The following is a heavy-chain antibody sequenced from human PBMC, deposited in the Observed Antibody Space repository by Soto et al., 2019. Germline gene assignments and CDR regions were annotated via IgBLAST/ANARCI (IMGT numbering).Heavy chain of an antibody. CDR3: TTGHCSSTSCTDFDY. J-gene: IGHJ4*02. CDR1: GFTVSSNY. D-gene: IGHD2-2*01. CDR2: IKSKTDGGTT. V-gene: IGHV3-15*01. Sequence: GGSLRLSCAASGFTVSSNYMSWVRQAPGKGLEWVGRIKSKTDGGTTDYAAPVKGRFTISRDDSKNTLYLQMNSLKTEDTAVYYCTTGHCSSTSCTDFDYWGQGTLVTVSS.